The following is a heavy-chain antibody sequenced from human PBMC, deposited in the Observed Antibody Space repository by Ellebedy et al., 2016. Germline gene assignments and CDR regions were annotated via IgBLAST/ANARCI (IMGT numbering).Heavy chain of an antibody. D-gene: IGHD4-17*01. V-gene: IGHV4-30-4*01. J-gene: IGHJ4*02. CDR1: GGSISSGDYY. CDR3: AATYGDYSLGFDY. CDR2: IYFSGST. Sequence: LRLXXIVSGGSISSGDYYWSWIRQPPGKGLEWIGYIYFSGSTYYSPSLKSLMTISVDTSKNQFSLKLSSVTAADTAVYYCAATYGDYSLGFDYWGQGTLVTVSS.